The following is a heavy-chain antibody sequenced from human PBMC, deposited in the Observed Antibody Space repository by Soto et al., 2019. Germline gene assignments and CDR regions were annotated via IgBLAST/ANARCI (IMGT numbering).Heavy chain of an antibody. CDR2: IIPIFGTA. D-gene: IGHD3-10*01. CDR1: GGTFSSYA. V-gene: IGHV1-69*12. Sequence: QVQLVQSGAEVKKPGSSVKVSCKASGGTFSSYAISWVRQAPGQGLEWMGGIIPIFGTANYAQKFQGRVTITADESTSTAYMELSSLRSEDTAVYYCARPLMVRGVIIERTVPGYYYYGMDVWGQGTTVTVSS. CDR3: ARPLMVRGVIIERTVPGYYYYGMDV. J-gene: IGHJ6*02.